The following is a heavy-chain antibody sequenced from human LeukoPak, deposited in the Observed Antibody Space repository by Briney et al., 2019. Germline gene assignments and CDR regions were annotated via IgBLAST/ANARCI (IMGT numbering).Heavy chain of an antibody. J-gene: IGHJ4*02. CDR2: INPNSGGT. Sequence: RGASVKVSCKASGYTFTGYYMHWVRQAPGQGLEWMGWINPNSGGTNYAQKFQGRVTMTRDTSISTAYMELSRLRSDDTAVYYCARGALKLLWFREPSFCYFDYWGQGTLVTVSS. CDR3: ARGALKLLWFREPSFCYFDY. CDR1: GYTFTGYY. V-gene: IGHV1-2*02. D-gene: IGHD3-10*01.